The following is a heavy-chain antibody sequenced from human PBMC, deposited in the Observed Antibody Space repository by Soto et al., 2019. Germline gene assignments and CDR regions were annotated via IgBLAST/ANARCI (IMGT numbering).Heavy chain of an antibody. CDR3: ARAVELRYLEWFDAFDI. Sequence: SETLSLACTVSGGSISSSEYYWSWSRQPPGKGLEWMGYIYYSASTYYNPSLKSRVTISVDTSKNPFSLNLSSVTAADTAVYYCARAVELRYLEWFDAFDIWGQGTMVTVSS. J-gene: IGHJ3*02. D-gene: IGHD3-3*01. CDR1: GGSISSSEYY. V-gene: IGHV4-30-4*01. CDR2: IYYSAST.